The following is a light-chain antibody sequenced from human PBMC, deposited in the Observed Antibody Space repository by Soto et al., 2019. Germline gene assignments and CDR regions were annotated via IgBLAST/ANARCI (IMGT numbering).Light chain of an antibody. CDR1: SSDVGGYNY. J-gene: IGLJ1*01. V-gene: IGLV2-14*01. CDR2: DVS. CDR3: SSYTSSSAPR. Sequence: QSVLTQPASVSGSPGQSITISCTGTSSDVGGYNYVSWYQQHPGKANKLMIYDVSNRPSGVSNRFSGSKSGNTASLAISGLQAEDEADYYCSSYTSSSAPRFGTGTKVTVL.